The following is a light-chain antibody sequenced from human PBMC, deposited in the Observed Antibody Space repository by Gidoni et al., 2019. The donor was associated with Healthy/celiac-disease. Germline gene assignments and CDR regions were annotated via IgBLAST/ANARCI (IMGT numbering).Light chain of an antibody. CDR2: EVS. CDR1: SSDVGGYNY. J-gene: IGLJ2*01. CDR3: SSYASSNLVV. V-gene: IGLV2-8*01. Sequence: PALTQPPSASAAPGQSVTISCTGTSSDVGGYNYVSWYQQHPGKAPKLMIYEVSNRPSGVSNRFSGSKSGNTASLTISGLQAEDEADYYCSSYASSNLVVFGGGTKLTVL.